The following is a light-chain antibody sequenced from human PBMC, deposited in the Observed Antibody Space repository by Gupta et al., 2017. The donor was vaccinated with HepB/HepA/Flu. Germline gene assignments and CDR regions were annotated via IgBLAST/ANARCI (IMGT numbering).Light chain of an antibody. CDR2: AAS. J-gene: IGKJ4*01. Sequence: DIQMTQSPSPLSASVGDRVTITCRASQSFSSYLNWYQQKPGKAPKLLIYAASSLQSGVPSRFSGSGSGTDFTLTISSLQPEDFATYYCQQSYSTPLTFGGGTKVEIK. CDR3: QQSYSTPLT. V-gene: IGKV1-39*01. CDR1: QSFSSY.